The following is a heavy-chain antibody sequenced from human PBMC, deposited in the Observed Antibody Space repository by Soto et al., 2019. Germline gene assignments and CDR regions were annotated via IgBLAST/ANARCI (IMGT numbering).Heavy chain of an antibody. V-gene: IGHV4-31*03. J-gene: IGHJ4*02. Sequence: QVQLKESGPGLVKPSQTLSLTCTVSGDSISSGGYYWSWIRQHPGKGLEWIGYIYYSGTNYYNTSLESRVRNSADTSENQFSVKVKSVTVADTAVYYCASTYYSGDSGPYDYWGQGTLVTVSS. CDR1: GDSISSGGYY. CDR2: IYYSGTN. D-gene: IGHD3-10*01. CDR3: ASTYYSGDSGPYDY.